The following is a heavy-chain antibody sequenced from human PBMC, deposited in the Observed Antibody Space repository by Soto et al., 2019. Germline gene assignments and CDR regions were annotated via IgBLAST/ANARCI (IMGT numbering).Heavy chain of an antibody. Sequence: XETLSLTCAVSGGSMTSANWWTWVRQPPGGGLEWIGEISHSGITNYKASLKSRVTMSVDKTKNDVSLKLTSVTAADTAVYYCARVLRGWFDHWGQGTPVTVSS. V-gene: IGHV4-4*02. CDR1: GGSMTSANW. CDR2: ISHSGIT. CDR3: ARVLRGWFDH. J-gene: IGHJ5*02.